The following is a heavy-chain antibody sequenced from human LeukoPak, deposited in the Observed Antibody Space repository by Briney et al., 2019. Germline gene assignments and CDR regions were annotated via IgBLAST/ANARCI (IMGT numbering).Heavy chain of an antibody. V-gene: IGHV1-69*13. J-gene: IGHJ4*02. Sequence: GASVKVSCKASGGTFSSYAISWVRQAPGQGLEWMGGIIPIFGTANYAQKFQGRVTITADESTSTAYMELSSLRSEDTAVYYCARGITGDLSAKFDYWGQGTLVTVSS. CDR3: ARGITGDLSAKFDY. D-gene: IGHD7-27*01. CDR1: GGTFSSYA. CDR2: IIPIFGTA.